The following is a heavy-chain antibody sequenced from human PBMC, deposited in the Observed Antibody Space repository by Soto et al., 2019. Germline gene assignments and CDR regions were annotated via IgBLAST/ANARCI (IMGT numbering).Heavy chain of an antibody. Sequence: EVQLVESGGGLVQPGRSLRLSCAASGFTFDDYAMHWVRQAPGKGLEWVSGISWNSGSIGYADSVKGRFTISRDNAKNSRYLKMTSLGAEDPAFYYGEKDGKLILTVPPNLDSWAREPLFPVSS. CDR3: EKDGKLILTVPPNLDS. V-gene: IGHV3-9*01. D-gene: IGHD3-9*01. CDR1: GFTFDDYA. J-gene: IGHJ4*02. CDR2: ISWNSGSI.